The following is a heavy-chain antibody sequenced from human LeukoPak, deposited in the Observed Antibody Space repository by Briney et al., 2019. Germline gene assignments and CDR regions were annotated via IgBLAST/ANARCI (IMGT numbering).Heavy chain of an antibody. CDR2: IIPIFGTA. CDR3: ARTRWGVGVATIFDY. V-gene: IGHV1-69*05. J-gene: IGHJ4*02. D-gene: IGHD5-12*01. Sequence: SVTVSCKASGGTFSSYAISWVRQAPGQGLEWMGGIIPIFGTANYAQKFQGRVTITTDESTSTAYMELSSLRSEDTAVYYCARTRWGVGVATIFDYWGQGTLVTVSS. CDR1: GGTFSSYA.